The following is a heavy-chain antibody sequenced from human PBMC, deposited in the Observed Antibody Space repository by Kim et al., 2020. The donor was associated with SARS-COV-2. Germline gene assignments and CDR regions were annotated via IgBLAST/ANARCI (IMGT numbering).Heavy chain of an antibody. CDR2: IYYSGST. D-gene: IGHD6-25*01. CDR3: AREGSSGRHFLGGFPQYSYFDR. CDR1: GGSISSGGYY. Sequence: SETLSLTCTVSGGSISSGGYYWSWIRQHPGKGLEWIGYIYYSGSTYYNPSLKSRVTISVDTSKNQFSLKLSSVTAADTAVYYCAREGSSGRHFLGGFPQYSYFDRWGRGTLVTVSS. V-gene: IGHV4-31*03. J-gene: IGHJ2*01.